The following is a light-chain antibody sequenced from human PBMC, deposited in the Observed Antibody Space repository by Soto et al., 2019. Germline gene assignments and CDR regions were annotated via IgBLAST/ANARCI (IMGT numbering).Light chain of an antibody. V-gene: IGKV3-20*01. CDR1: QSVSSSY. CDR3: QQYGSSPQT. CDR2: GAS. Sequence: EIVLTQSPGTLSLSPGERATLSCRASQSVSSSYLAWYQQKPGQAPRLLIYGASSRATGIPDRFSGSGSGTYCTLTISRLEPDNFGVYYCQQYGSSPQTFGQGTKLESK. J-gene: IGKJ2*01.